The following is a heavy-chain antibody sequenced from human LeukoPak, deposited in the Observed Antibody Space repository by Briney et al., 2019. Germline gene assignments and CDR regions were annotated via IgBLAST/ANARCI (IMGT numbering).Heavy chain of an antibody. V-gene: IGHV1-2*02. Sequence: ASVKVSCKASGYTFTGYYMHWVRQAPGQGLEWMGWINPNSGGTNYAQKFQGRVTMTTDTSTSTAYMELRSLRSDDTAVYYCARLSSWPFNWFDPWGQGTLVTVSS. CDR2: INPNSGGT. CDR3: ARLSSWPFNWFDP. J-gene: IGHJ5*02. D-gene: IGHD6-13*01. CDR1: GYTFTGYY.